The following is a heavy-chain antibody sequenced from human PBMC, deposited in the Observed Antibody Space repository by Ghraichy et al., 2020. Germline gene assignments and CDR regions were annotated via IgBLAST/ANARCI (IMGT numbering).Heavy chain of an antibody. D-gene: IGHD6-6*01. V-gene: IGHV4-34*01. J-gene: IGHJ6*02. CDR1: GGSFSGYY. Sequence: SETLSLTCAVYGGSFSGYYWSWIRQPPGKGLEWIGEINHSGSTNYNPSLKSRVTISVDTSKNQFSLKLSSVTAADTAVYYCARLAARGLYYYYGMDVWGQGTTVTAS. CDR3: ARLAARGLYYYYGMDV. CDR2: INHSGST.